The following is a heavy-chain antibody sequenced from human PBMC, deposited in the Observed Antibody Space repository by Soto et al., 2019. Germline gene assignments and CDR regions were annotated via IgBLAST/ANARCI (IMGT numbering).Heavy chain of an antibody. CDR1: GYSISSGYY. CDR2: IRHSGTT. J-gene: IGHJ4*02. D-gene: IGHD7-27*01. CDR3: ERVNWVVDY. V-gene: IGHV4-38-2*01. Sequence: SETLSLTCAVSGYSISSGYYWGWIRQPPGKGLEGIGSIRHSGTTDYNPSLKGRVTMSVDTSKNQFSLKLSSVTAADTAVYYCERVNWVVDYWGQGTLVTVSS.